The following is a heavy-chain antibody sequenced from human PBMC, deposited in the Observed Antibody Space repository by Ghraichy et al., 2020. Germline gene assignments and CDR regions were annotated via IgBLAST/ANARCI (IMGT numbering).Heavy chain of an antibody. Sequence: ESLNISCAASGFSFSGYAMNWVRQVSGKGLEWVSGISGSGATPNYADSVKGRFIISRDNSKNTLYLQMNSLTADDTAVYYCAKAFRGYSLSYFDYWGQGTLVTVSS. D-gene: IGHD5-12*01. J-gene: IGHJ4*02. CDR3: AKAFRGYSLSYFDY. CDR1: GFSFSGYA. CDR2: ISGSGATP. V-gene: IGHV3-23*01.